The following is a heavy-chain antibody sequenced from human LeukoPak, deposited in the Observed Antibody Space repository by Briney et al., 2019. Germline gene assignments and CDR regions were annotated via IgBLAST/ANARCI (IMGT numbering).Heavy chain of an antibody. CDR2: IYTSWST. Sequence: SQTLSLTCTVSGGSISSGSYYWSWIRQPAGKGLEWIGRIYTSWSTNYNPSLKSRVTISVDTSKNQFSLKLSSVTAADTAVYYCARDDYGDYYFDYWGQGTLVTVSS. J-gene: IGHJ4*02. CDR3: ARDDYGDYYFDY. V-gene: IGHV4-61*02. D-gene: IGHD4-17*01. CDR1: GGSISSGSYY.